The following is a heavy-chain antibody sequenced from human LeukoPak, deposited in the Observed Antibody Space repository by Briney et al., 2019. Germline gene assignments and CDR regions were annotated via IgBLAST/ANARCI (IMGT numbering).Heavy chain of an antibody. CDR1: GFTISSYA. Sequence: GGSLRLSCAASGFTISSYAMSWVRQAPGKGLEWVSAISGSGGSTYYADSVKGRFTISRDNSKNTLYLQMNSLRAEDTAVYYCAKVALSSSWYGGQYYFDYWGQGTLVTVSS. V-gene: IGHV3-23*01. D-gene: IGHD6-13*01. CDR2: ISGSGGST. J-gene: IGHJ4*02. CDR3: AKVALSSSWYGGQYYFDY.